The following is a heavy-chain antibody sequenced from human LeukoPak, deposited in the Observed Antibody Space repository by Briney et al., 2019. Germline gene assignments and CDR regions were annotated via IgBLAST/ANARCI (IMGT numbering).Heavy chain of an antibody. CDR1: RYTLTELS. CDR3: ASVSGIHSSGWYGGAFDI. J-gene: IGHJ3*02. D-gene: IGHD6-19*01. CDR2: FDPEDGET. V-gene: IGHV1-24*01. Sequence: ASVKVSCKVSRYTLTELSMHWVRQAPGKGLEWMGGFDPEDGETIYAQKFQGRVTMTEDTSTDTAYMELSSLRAEDTAVYYCASVSGIHSSGWYGGAFDIWGQGTMVTVSS.